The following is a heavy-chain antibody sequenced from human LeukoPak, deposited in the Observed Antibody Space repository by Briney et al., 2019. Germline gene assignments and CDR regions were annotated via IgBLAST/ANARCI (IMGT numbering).Heavy chain of an antibody. D-gene: IGHD3-10*01. J-gene: IGHJ5*02. CDR3: VRDRGSGSSS. CDR1: GFTFSSYG. Sequence: GGSLRLSCAASGFTFSSYGMHWVRQAPGKGLEWVAFIRYDGSNKYYADSVKGRFTISRDNSKNTLYLQMNSLRAEDTAVYYYVRDRGSGSSSWGQGTLVTVSS. CDR2: IRYDGSNK. V-gene: IGHV3-30*02.